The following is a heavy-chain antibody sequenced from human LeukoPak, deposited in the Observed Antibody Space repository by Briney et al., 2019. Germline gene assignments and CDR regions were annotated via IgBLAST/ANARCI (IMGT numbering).Heavy chain of an antibody. J-gene: IGHJ5*02. V-gene: IGHV4-39*07. CDR2: IYYSGST. CDR1: GGSISSSSYY. CDR3: ARDGRHRDGYSSGWYRLGVNWFDP. Sequence: PSETLSLTCTVSGGSISSSSYYWGWIRQPPGKGLEWIGSIYYSGSTYYNPSLKSRVTISVDTSKNQFSLKLSSVTAADTAVYYCARDGRHRDGYSSGWYRLGVNWFDPWGQGTLVTVSS. D-gene: IGHD6-19*01.